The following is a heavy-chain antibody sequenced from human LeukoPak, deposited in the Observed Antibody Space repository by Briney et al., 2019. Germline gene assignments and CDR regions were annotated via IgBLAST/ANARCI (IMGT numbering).Heavy chain of an antibody. CDR3: AKDREGAYSYGLTGDWNSFDY. CDR2: IRYDGSNK. Sequence: GGSLRLSCAASGFTFSSYGMHWVRQAPGKGLEWVAFIRYDGSNKYYADSVKGRFTISRDNSKNTLYLQMNSLRAEDTAVYYCAKDREGAYSYGLTGDWNSFDYWGQGTLVTVSS. J-gene: IGHJ4*02. CDR1: GFTFSSYG. D-gene: IGHD5-18*01. V-gene: IGHV3-30*02.